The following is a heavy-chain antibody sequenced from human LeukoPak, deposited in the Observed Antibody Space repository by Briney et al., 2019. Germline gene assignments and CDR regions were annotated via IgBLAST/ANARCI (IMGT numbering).Heavy chain of an antibody. D-gene: IGHD1-26*01. CDR1: GFTFNDYY. J-gene: IGHJ3*02. Sequence: GGSLRLSCAASGFTFNDYYMSWIRQAPGQGLEWVSYISSSSSYTNYADSVKGRFTISRDNAKKSLYLQMNSLRTEDTAVYYCARGVGATTRGFFDIWGQGTMVTVSS. CDR2: ISSSSSYT. CDR3: ARGVGATTRGFFDI. V-gene: IGHV3-11*05.